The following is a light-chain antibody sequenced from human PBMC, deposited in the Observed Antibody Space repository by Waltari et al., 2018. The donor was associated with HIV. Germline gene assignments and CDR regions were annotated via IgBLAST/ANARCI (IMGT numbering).Light chain of an antibody. J-gene: IGLJ2*01. CDR1: ALPNRY. Sequence: SYELTQPPSMSVYPGQTARITCFGDALPNRYAYWYQPRPGQAPGLVIYKDRERTSGIPDRFSGSNSGTTVTLIISGVQPEDEADYYCQSADRSGSHVVFGGGTKVTV. CDR3: QSADRSGSHVV. V-gene: IGLV3-25*03. CDR2: KDR.